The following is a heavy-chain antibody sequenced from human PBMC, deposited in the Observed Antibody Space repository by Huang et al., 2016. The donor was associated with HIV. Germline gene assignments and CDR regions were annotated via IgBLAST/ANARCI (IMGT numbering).Heavy chain of an antibody. CDR3: VRRGMTVGATYLT. J-gene: IGHJ5*02. CDR1: NIFF. CDR2: IHYSATT. Sequence: NIFFGGGIRQPRVKVLEWIASIHYSATTDSNPDLRNLLTISVDTSKGQFSLKVRSVTAADTAVYYCVRRGMTVGATYLTWGQGTLVTVSS. D-gene: IGHD1-26*01. V-gene: IGHV4-39*01.